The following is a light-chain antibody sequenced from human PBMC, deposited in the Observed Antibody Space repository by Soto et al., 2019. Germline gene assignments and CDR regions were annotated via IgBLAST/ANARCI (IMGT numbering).Light chain of an antibody. V-gene: IGLV2-14*01. CDR2: EVT. CDR3: RSYPSGTDYV. Sequence: QSVLTQPASVPGSPGQAITISCTGTSSDIDTYNYVSWYQQHPGKAPKLIIYEVTNRTSGVANRFSGSKSGDTASLTISGLRPEDGAEYYCRSYPSGTDYVLGTGTKVTVL. CDR1: SSDIDTYNY. J-gene: IGLJ1*01.